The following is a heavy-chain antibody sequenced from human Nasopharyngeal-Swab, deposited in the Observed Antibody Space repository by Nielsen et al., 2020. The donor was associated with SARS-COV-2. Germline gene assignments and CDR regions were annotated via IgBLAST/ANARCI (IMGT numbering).Heavy chain of an antibody. V-gene: IGHV4-30-4*01. J-gene: IGHJ5*02. CDR2: IYYSGST. CDR3: ARGTPYCSSTSCYSWFDP. CDR1: GGSISSGDYY. D-gene: IGHD2-2*01. Sequence: SETLSLTCTVSGGSISSGDYYWSWIRQPPGKGLEWIGYIYYSGSTYYNPSLKSRVTISVDTSKNQFSLKLSSVTAADTAVYYCARGTPYCSSTSCYSWFDPWGQGTLVTVSS.